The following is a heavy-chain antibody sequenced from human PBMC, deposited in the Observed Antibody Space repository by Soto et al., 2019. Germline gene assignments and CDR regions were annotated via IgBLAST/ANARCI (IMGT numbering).Heavy chain of an antibody. Sequence: ASVKVSCKVSGYTLTELSMHWVRQAPGKGLEWMGGFDPEDGETIYAQKFQGRVTMTEDTSTDTAYMELSSLRAEDTAVYYCAKDLLGWLVPEYYFDYWGQGTLVTVSS. CDR2: FDPEDGET. D-gene: IGHD6-19*01. CDR1: GYTLTELS. CDR3: AKDLLGWLVPEYYFDY. J-gene: IGHJ4*02. V-gene: IGHV1-24*01.